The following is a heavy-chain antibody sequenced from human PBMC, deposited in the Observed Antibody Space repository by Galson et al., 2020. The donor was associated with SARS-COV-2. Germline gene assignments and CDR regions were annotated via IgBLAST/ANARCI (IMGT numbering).Heavy chain of an antibody. J-gene: IGHJ5*02. CDR1: GGTFSTYT. CDR3: ATALRGGFNSGWYDH. D-gene: IGHD6-19*01. V-gene: IGHV1-69*13. CDR2: IIPIFGSA. Sequence: SVKVSCKASGGTFSTYTIIWVRQAPGQGLEWMGGIIPIFGSANYAQKFQGRVTITADQSTATAYMELSRLTSEDTAVYYCATALRGGFNSGWYDHWGQGTLVTVSS.